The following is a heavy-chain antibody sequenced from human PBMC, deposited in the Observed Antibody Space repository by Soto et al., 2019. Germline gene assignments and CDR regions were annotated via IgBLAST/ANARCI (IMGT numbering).Heavy chain of an antibody. CDR2: IGDSDSYT. CDR1: GLTFSSYG. Sequence: EVQLLESGGDLVQPGASLRLSCAASGLTFSSYGMAWVRQAPGKGLEWVSGIGDSDSYTYYADSVKGRFTIARDNSKDTLYLQMTRLRAEDTAVYYCAGALDLPPYYYFYGMDVWGQGTTVTVSS. CDR3: AGALDLPPYYYFYGMDV. D-gene: IGHD3-16*02. V-gene: IGHV3-23*01. J-gene: IGHJ6*02.